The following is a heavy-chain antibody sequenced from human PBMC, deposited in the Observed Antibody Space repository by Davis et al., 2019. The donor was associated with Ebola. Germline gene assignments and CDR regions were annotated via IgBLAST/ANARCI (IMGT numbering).Heavy chain of an antibody. CDR1: GGTFSSYS. J-gene: IGHJ4*02. D-gene: IGHD1-1*01. Sequence: SVQVSCKASGGTFSSYSISWVRQAPGQGLEWMGGIIPIFGTANYAQKFQGRVTITADESTSTAYMELRSLRSDDTARYYCARDVRGITGPSEYWGQGTLVTVSS. CDR2: IIPIFGTA. V-gene: IGHV1-69*13. CDR3: ARDVRGITGPSEY.